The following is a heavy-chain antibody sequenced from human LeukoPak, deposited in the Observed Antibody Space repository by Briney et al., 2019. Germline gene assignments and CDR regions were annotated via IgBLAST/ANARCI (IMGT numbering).Heavy chain of an antibody. CDR1: GFTFSTYS. CDR2: ISSSSSYI. J-gene: IGHJ3*02. Sequence: GGSLRLSCAASGFTFSTYSMNWVRQAPGKGLQWVSSISSSSSYIYYADSVKGRFTISRDNAKNSLYLQMNSLRAEDTAVYYCAGAAAGYDAFDIWGQGTMVTVSS. CDR3: AGAAAGYDAFDI. D-gene: IGHD6-13*01. V-gene: IGHV3-21*01.